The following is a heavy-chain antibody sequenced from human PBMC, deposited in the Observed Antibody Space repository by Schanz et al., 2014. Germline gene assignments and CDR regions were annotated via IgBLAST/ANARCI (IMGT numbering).Heavy chain of an antibody. Sequence: QLQLQESGPGLVKPSETLSLTCTVSGDSISSSRYCWGWIRQPPGKALEWIGYIYHSGNTYFKPSLQSRLAMSVDTAKNQFSLSLSSATAADTAVYYCARGGAYRSPSPVFYFDYWGQGTLVTVSS. CDR1: GDSISSSRYC. J-gene: IGHJ4*02. D-gene: IGHD6-6*01. CDR2: IYHSGNT. V-gene: IGHV4-31*03. CDR3: ARGGAYRSPSPVFYFDY.